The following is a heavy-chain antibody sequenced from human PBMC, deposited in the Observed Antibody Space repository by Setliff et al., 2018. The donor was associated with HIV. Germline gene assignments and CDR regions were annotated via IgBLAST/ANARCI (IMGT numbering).Heavy chain of an antibody. Sequence: GGSLRLSCAASGFTFINYAMNWVRQAPGKGLEWVSSLNWNGANTDYGDSVKGRFTISRDNAKNSLYLQMNSLRVEDTAVYYCATDCAVVGGTGSLDSWGQGTLVTVSS. J-gene: IGHJ4*02. CDR1: GFTFINYA. D-gene: IGHD1-26*01. CDR2: LNWNGANT. V-gene: IGHV3-20*04. CDR3: ATDCAVVGGTGSLDS.